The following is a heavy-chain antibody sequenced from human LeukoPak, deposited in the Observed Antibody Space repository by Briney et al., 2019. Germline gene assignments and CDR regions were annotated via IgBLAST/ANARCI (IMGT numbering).Heavy chain of an antibody. CDR1: GFTFSSYE. J-gene: IGHJ6*02. V-gene: IGHV3-48*03. Sequence: GGSLRLSCAASGFTFSSYEMNWVRRAPGKGLECVSYISSSGSTTYYADSVKGRFTISRDNAKNSLYLQMNSLRAEDTAVYYCARDIRDDYNEGVYYYYYGMDVWGQGTTVTVSS. CDR3: ARDIRDDYNEGVYYYYYGMDV. CDR2: ISSSGSTT. D-gene: IGHD5-24*01.